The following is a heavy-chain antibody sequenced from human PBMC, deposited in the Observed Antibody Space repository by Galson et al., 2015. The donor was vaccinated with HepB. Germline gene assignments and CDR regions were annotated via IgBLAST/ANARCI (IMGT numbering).Heavy chain of an antibody. Sequence: SLRLSCAASGFTFSDYYMSWIRQAPGKGLEWVSYISSSSSYTNYADSVKGRFSISRDNAKNSLYLQMNSLRAEDTAVYYCARDASGSLWFGELPYFDYWSQGTLVTVSS. V-gene: IGHV3-11*06. CDR3: ARDASGSLWFGELPYFDY. CDR2: ISSSSSYT. CDR1: GFTFSDYY. D-gene: IGHD3-10*01. J-gene: IGHJ4*02.